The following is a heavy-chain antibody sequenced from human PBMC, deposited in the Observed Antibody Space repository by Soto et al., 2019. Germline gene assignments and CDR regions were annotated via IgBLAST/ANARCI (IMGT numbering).Heavy chain of an antibody. V-gene: IGHV3-30*18. CDR3: AKDGDYYYGSGMFNWFDP. CDR1: GFTFSSYG. CDR2: ISYDGSNK. D-gene: IGHD3-10*01. J-gene: IGHJ5*02. Sequence: QVQLVESGGGVVQPGRSLRLSCAASGFTFSSYGMHWVRQAPGKGLEWVAVISYDGSNKYYADSVKGRFTISRDNSKNTLDLQMNSMGAEDTGVYDCAKDGDYYYGSGMFNWFDPWGQGTLVTVSS.